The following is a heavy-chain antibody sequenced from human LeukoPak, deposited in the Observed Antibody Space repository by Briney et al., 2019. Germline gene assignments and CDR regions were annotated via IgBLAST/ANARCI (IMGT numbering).Heavy chain of an antibody. V-gene: IGHV3-9*01. CDR2: IGWNSGSI. D-gene: IGHD4-17*01. CDR1: GFTFHDTA. CDR3: AKDPSIDYEGST. J-gene: IGHJ4*02. Sequence: PGRSLRLSCTASGFTFHDTAMHWVRQRPGQGLEWVSGIGWNSGSIGYADSVKGRFTISRDNAKNALYLQMNSLRTEDTAFYFCAKDPSIDYEGSTWGQGTLVTVSS.